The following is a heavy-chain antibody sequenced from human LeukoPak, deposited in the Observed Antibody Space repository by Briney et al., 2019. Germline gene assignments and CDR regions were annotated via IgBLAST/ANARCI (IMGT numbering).Heavy chain of an antibody. V-gene: IGHV1-69*05. J-gene: IGHJ4*02. CDR2: IIPIFGTA. CDR3: ARQAGSYYYDSSGYYMDY. CDR1: GGTFSSYA. D-gene: IGHD3-22*01. Sequence: GASVKVSCNGSGGTFSSYAISWVRQAPGQGLEWMGGIIPIFGTANYAQKFQGRVTITTDESTSTAYMELSSLRSEDTAVYYCARQAGSYYYDSSGYYMDYWGQGTLVTVAS.